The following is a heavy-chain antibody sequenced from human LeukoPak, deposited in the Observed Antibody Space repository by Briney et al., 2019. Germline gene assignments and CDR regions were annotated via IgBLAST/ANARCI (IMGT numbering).Heavy chain of an antibody. Sequence: GGSLRLSCAASGFTFSSYAMSWVRQAPGKGLEWVSAISGSGGSTYYADSVKGRFTISRDNSKNTLYLQMNSLRAEDTAVYYCAKLVVPAAIRGGAFDIWGQGTMVTVSS. CDR3: AKLVVPAAIRGGAFDI. CDR1: GFTFSSYA. D-gene: IGHD2-2*01. V-gene: IGHV3-23*01. CDR2: ISGSGGST. J-gene: IGHJ3*02.